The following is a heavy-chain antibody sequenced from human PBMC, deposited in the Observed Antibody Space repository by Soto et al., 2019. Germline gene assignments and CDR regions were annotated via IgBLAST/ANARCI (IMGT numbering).Heavy chain of an antibody. V-gene: IGHV3-33*01. CDR1: GFTFSNYG. Sequence: QVQLVESGGGVVQPGRSLRLSCAASGFTFSNYGMHWVRQAPGKGLEWVAVIWYDGSNKYYADSVKGRFTISRDNSKNTLYLQMTSLRAEGTAVYYCARDGVGYYDSSGYSAYFQHWGQGTLVTVSS. J-gene: IGHJ1*01. D-gene: IGHD3-22*01. CDR2: IWYDGSNK. CDR3: ARDGVGYYDSSGYSAYFQH.